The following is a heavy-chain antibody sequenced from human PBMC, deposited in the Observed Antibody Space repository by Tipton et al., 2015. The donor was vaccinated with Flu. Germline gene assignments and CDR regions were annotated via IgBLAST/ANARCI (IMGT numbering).Heavy chain of an antibody. J-gene: IGHJ5*01. CDR3: ARDYGDFNWFDS. CDR2: IYTSGST. D-gene: IGHD4-17*01. Sequence: LRLSCTVSGGSINSVSHYWSWIRQPAGKGLEWIGHIYTSGSTNYNPSLRSRVTISVDTSRNQFSLKLTSVTAADTAVYFCARDYGDFNWFDSWGQGTLVTVSS. CDR1: GGSINSVSHY. V-gene: IGHV4-61*09.